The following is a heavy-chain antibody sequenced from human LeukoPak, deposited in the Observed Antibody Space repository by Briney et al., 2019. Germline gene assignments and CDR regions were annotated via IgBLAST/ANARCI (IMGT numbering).Heavy chain of an antibody. V-gene: IGHV3-33*01. CDR3: VTKLYVGHTHAFDI. J-gene: IGHJ3*02. D-gene: IGHD3-16*01. Sequence: PGGSLRLSCAASGFTFSSYGMHWVRQAPGKGLEWVAVIWYDGSNKYYADSVKGRFTISRDNSKNTAYLQMNSLRAEDTALYYCVTKLYVGHTHAFDIWGQGTMVTVSP. CDR1: GFTFSSYG. CDR2: IWYDGSNK.